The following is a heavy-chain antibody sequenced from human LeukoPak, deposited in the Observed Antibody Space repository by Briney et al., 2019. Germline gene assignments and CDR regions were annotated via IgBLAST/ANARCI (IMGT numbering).Heavy chain of an antibody. CDR1: RFTFSIYA. D-gene: IGHD2-2*01. Sequence: GGSLRLSCTASRFTFSIYAMSWVRQAPGKGLGWVSSISGSGDTTYYTGSVKGRFTVSRDNSKNTLYLQMSSLRAEDTAVYYCAKSQRNDQQVVQRIDYWGQGTLVTVST. J-gene: IGHJ4*02. CDR3: AKSQRNDQQVVQRIDY. V-gene: IGHV3-23*01. CDR2: ISGSGDTT.